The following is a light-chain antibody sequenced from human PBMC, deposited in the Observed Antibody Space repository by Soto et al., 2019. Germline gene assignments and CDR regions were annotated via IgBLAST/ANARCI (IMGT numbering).Light chain of an antibody. CDR3: HQCNSFPLT. V-gene: IGKV1-5*03. Sequence: DTQMTQSPSTLSASLGDRVTITCRASQNINTWLAWYQLKPGKAPKLLIYEASILESGVSSRFSGSGFGTEFTLTINGLQPDDFATYFCHQCNSFPLTFGGGTKVEIK. CDR2: EAS. CDR1: QNINTW. J-gene: IGKJ4*01.